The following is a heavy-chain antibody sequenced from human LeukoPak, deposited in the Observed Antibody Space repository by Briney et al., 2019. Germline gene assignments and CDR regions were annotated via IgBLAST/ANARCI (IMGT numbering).Heavy chain of an antibody. J-gene: IGHJ6*03. CDR3: ARLVVVPAATVASYYYYMDV. D-gene: IGHD2-2*01. CDR2: IYYSGST. V-gene: IGHV4-59*08. CDR1: GGSISSYS. Sequence: SETLSLTCIVSGGSISSYSWSWMRQPPGKGLEWIGYIYYSGSTNYNPSLKSRVTISVDTSKNQFSLKLSSVTAADTAVYYCARLVVVPAATVASYYYYMDVWGKGTTVTVSS.